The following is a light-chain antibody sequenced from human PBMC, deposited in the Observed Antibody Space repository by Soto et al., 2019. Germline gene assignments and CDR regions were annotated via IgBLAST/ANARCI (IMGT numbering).Light chain of an antibody. V-gene: IGLV2-14*01. CDR1: SSDVGDYNY. J-gene: IGLJ1*01. CDR3: SSSTSSGTYV. Sequence: QSALTQPASVSGSPGQSITISCTGTSSDVGDYNYVSWYQQHPGKAPELMIYDVSDRPSGVSNRFSGSKSGNTASLSISGLHAEDEADYCCSSSTSSGTYVFGTGTKVTVL. CDR2: DVS.